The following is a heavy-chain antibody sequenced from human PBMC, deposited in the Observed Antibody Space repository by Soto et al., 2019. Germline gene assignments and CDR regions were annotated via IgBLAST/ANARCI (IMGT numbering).Heavy chain of an antibody. Sequence: GGSLRLSCAASGFTFSSYGMHWVRQAPGKGLEWVAVIWYDGSNKYYADSVKGRFTISRDNSKNTLYLQMNSLRAEDTAVYYCARDYRVVPALYLALGEYYFDYWGQGTLVTVSS. CDR2: IWYDGSNK. J-gene: IGHJ4*02. D-gene: IGHD2-2*01. V-gene: IGHV3-33*01. CDR1: GFTFSSYG. CDR3: ARDYRVVPALYLALGEYYFDY.